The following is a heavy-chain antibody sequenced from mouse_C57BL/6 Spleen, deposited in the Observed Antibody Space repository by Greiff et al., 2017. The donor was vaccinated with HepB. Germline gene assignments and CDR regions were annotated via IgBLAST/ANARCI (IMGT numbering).Heavy chain of an antibody. D-gene: IGHD2-4*01. CDR2: IYPRSGNT. CDR3: ARSAYDDYDESGYAMDY. Sequence: VQLQQSGAELARPGASVKLSCKASGYTFTSYGISWVKQRTGQGLEWIGEIYPRSGNTYYNEKFKGKATLTADKSSSTAYMELRSLTSEDSAVYFCARSAYDDYDESGYAMDYWGQGTSVTVSS. J-gene: IGHJ4*01. V-gene: IGHV1-81*01. CDR1: GYTFTSYG.